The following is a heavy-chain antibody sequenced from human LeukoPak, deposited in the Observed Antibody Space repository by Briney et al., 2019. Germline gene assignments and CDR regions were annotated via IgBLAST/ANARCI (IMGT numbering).Heavy chain of an antibody. J-gene: IGHJ2*01. V-gene: IGHV3-74*01. CDR3: VRDPGGDTRDWYFDL. CDR2: TCPDARGT. Sequence: PGGSLRLSCAVSGFAFSSTCMHWVRQAPGKGLAWVSRTCPDARGTSYADSVEGRFTTSRDNAKSTLYLHMNSLRAEDSALYYCVRDPGGDTRDWYFDLWGRGTQVAVSS. CDR1: GFAFSSTC. D-gene: IGHD4-17*01.